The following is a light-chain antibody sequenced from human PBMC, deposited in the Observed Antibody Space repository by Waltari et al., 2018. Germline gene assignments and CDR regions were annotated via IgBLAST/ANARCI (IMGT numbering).Light chain of an antibody. CDR3: SSYTSSSTLV. Sequence: QSALTQPASVSGSPGQSITISCTGTSSDVGGYNYGSWYQQHPGKAPKLMIYEVSNRPSGVSNRFSGSKSGNTASLTISVLQAEDEADYYCSSYTSSSTLVFGGGTKLTVL. V-gene: IGLV2-14*01. CDR1: SSDVGGYNY. CDR2: EVS. J-gene: IGLJ2*01.